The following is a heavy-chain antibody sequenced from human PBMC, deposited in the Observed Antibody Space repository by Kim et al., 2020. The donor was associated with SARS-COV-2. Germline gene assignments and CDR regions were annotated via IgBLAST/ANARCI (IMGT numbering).Heavy chain of an antibody. V-gene: IGHV4-39*07. D-gene: IGHD3-10*01. CDR2: ISYSGST. Sequence: SETLSLTCTVSSGSVSSSSYYWGWIRQPPGKGLEWIASISYSGSTYYNLSLKSRLIISVDTSKNQFSLKLSSVTAADTAVYYCASVRYNSGNYYWGQGTLVTVSS. CDR1: SGSVSSSSYY. J-gene: IGHJ4*02. CDR3: ASVRYNSGNYY.